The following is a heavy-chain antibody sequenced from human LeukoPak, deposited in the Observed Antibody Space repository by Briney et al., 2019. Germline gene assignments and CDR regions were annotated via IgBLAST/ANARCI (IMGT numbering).Heavy chain of an antibody. CDR2: INTNTGNP. V-gene: IGHV7-4-1*02. Sequence: ASVKVSCKASGYTFTTYAMNWVRQAPGQGLEWMGWINTNTGNPTYAQGFTGRFVFSLDTSVSTVYLQISSLKAEDTAVHYCASYGSSKFDYWGQGTLVTVSS. J-gene: IGHJ4*02. CDR1: GYTFTTYA. CDR3: ASYGSSKFDY. D-gene: IGHD6-6*01.